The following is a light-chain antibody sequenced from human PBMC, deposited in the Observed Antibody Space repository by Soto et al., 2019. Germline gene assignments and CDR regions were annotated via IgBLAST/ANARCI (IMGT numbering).Light chain of an antibody. J-gene: IGLJ2*01. V-gene: IGLV1-44*01. Sequence: HSVLTQPPSASGTPGQRVTISCSGSSSNIGSNTVNWYQQLPGSAPKLLMYSTNQRPSGVPDRFSGSKSGTSASLAISGLQSEDEADYYCAAWDGSLNVVLFGGGTKLTVL. CDR1: SSNIGSNT. CDR3: AAWDGSLNVVL. CDR2: STN.